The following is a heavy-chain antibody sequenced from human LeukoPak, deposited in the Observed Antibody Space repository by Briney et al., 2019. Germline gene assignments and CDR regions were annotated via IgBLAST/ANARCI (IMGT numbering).Heavy chain of an antibody. J-gene: IGHJ4*02. D-gene: IGHD6-19*01. V-gene: IGHV2-5*02. Sequence: QSGPTLVNPTQTLTLTCTFSGFSLSTSGVGVGWIRQPPGKALEWLALIYWDDDERYSPSLKSRLTITKDTSKNQVVLTMTNMDPVDTATYYCAHRPRPIRGYSSGWYFDYWGQGTLVTVSS. CDR3: AHRPRPIRGYSSGWYFDY. CDR2: IYWDDDE. CDR1: GFSLSTSGVG.